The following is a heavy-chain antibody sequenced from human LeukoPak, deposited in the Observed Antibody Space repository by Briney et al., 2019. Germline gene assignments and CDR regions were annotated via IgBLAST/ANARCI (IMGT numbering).Heavy chain of an antibody. CDR2: ISSSSSTI. V-gene: IGHV3-48*01. Sequence: GGSLRLSCAASGFTFSSYSMNWVRQAPGKGLEWVSYISSSSSTIYYADSVKGRFTISRDNAKNSLYLQMNSLRAEDTAVYYCAREDGRILPGIAAAGKRSIWGQGTLVTVSS. J-gene: IGHJ4*02. CDR3: AREDGRILPGIAAAGKRSI. CDR1: GFTFSSYS. D-gene: IGHD6-13*01.